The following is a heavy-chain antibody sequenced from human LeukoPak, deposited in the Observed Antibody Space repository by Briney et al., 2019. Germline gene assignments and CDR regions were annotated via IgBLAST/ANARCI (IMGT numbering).Heavy chain of an antibody. CDR2: INHSGST. CDR3: ARGPGQWLVLDY. CDR1: GGSFSGYY. D-gene: IGHD6-19*01. V-gene: IGHV4-34*01. Sequence: SETLSLTCAVYGGSFSGYYWSWIRQPPGKGLEWIGEINHSGSTNSNPSLKSRVTISVDTSKNQFSLKLSSVTAADTAVYYCARGPGQWLVLDYWGQGTLVTVSS. J-gene: IGHJ4*02.